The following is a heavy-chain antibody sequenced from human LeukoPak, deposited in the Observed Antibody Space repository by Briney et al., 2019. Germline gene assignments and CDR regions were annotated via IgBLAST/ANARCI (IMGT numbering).Heavy chain of an antibody. Sequence: GASVKVSCKASRYTFTGYYMHWVRQAPGQGLEWMGWINPNRGDTNYAQKFQGRVTMTWDTSISTAYMDLSRLRSDDTAVYYCARAPGLGPDYWGQGTLVTVSS. CDR2: INPNRGDT. J-gene: IGHJ4*02. V-gene: IGHV1-2*02. CDR3: ARAPGLGPDY. CDR1: RYTFTGYY. D-gene: IGHD1-14*01.